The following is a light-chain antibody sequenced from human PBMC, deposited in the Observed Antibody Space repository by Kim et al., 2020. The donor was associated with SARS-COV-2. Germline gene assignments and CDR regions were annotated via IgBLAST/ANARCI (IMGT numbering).Light chain of an antibody. CDR1: QSVNIY. V-gene: IGKV3-11*01. CDR3: QQRTNWPIT. J-gene: IGKJ5*01. CDR2: DAS. Sequence: EIVLTQSPATLSLSPGEGATLSCRASQSVNIYLAWYQQKPGQAPRLLINDASNRATGIPARFSGSGSGTDFTLTISNLEPEDFAVYYCQQRTNWPITFGQGTRLEIK.